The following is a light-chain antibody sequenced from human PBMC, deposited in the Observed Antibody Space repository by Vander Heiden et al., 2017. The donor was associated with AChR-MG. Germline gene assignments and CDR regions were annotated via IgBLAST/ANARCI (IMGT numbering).Light chain of an antibody. CDR2: DVS. J-gene: IGLJ1*01. CDR3: CSFTGSSTPEV. CDR1: SADVGGYNF. V-gene: IGLV2-14*01. Sequence: QSALTQPASVSGSPGQSITISCTGTSADVGGYNFVSWHQQIPGKAPKGWMYDVSNRPSGVSSRFSGSKSGNTAALTISGLQAEDEADYYCCSFTGSSTPEVFGTGTRVTVL.